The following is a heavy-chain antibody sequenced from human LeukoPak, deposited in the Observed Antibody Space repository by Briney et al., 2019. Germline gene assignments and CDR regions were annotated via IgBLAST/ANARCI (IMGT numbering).Heavy chain of an antibody. D-gene: IGHD3-10*01. Sequence: NPGGSLRLSCAASGFTFSAYSMNWVRLAPGKGLEWVSSISSTSTYIYYADSVEGRFTISRDNAKNSLYLQMDSLRAEDTAVYYCVGGITMIRGVTPFYSYGMDVWGQGTTVTVSS. J-gene: IGHJ6*02. CDR1: GFTFSAYS. CDR2: ISSTSTYI. V-gene: IGHV3-21*01. CDR3: VGGITMIRGVTPFYSYGMDV.